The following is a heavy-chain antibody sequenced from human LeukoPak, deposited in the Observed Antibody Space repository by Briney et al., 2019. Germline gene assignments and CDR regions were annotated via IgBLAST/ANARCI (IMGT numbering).Heavy chain of an antibody. V-gene: IGHV3-7*01. Sequence: GGSLRLSCAASGFTVSSNYMSWVRQAPGKGLEWVANIKQDGSEKYYVDSVKGRFTISRDDAKNSLYLQMNSLRAEDTAVYYCARSVVVPTASYMDVWGKGTTVTISS. J-gene: IGHJ6*03. D-gene: IGHD2-2*01. CDR2: IKQDGSEK. CDR3: ARSVVVPTASYMDV. CDR1: GFTVSSNY.